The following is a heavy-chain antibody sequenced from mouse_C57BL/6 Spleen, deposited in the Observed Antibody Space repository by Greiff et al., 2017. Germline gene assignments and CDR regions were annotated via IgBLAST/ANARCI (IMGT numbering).Heavy chain of an antibody. D-gene: IGHD2-2*01. CDR2: IRNKANGYTT. V-gene: IGHV7-3*01. CDR3: ARSYMVTTTRAFAD. CDR1: GFTFTDYY. Sequence: EVKLVESGGGLVQPGGSLSLSCAASGFTFTDYYMSWVRQPPGKALEWLGFIRNKANGYTTEYSASVKGRFTISRDNSQSILYLQMNALRAEDSATYYCARSYMVTTTRAFADWGQGTLVTVSA. J-gene: IGHJ3*01.